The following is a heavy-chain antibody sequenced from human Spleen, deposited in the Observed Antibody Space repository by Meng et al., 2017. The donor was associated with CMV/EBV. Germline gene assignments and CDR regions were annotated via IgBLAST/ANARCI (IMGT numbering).Heavy chain of an antibody. J-gene: IGHJ5*02. CDR2: ISSTGSYI. CDR3: ARAEAAAGTNNWFDP. D-gene: IGHD6-13*01. Sequence: GESLKISCAASGFTFSSDAMSWVRQAPGKGLEWVSSISSTGSYIYYADLVKGRFTISRDNASNSLYLQMHSLRAEDTAIYYCARAEAAAGTNNWFDPWGQGTLVTVSS. V-gene: IGHV3-21*06. CDR1: GFTFSSDA.